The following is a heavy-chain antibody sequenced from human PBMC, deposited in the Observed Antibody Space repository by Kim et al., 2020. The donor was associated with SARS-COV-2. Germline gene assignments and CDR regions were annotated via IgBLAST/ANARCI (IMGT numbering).Heavy chain of an antibody. D-gene: IGHD6-19*01. CDR3: ARRAVAGVDY. J-gene: IGHJ4*02. V-gene: IGHV4-59*01. Sequence: STNYNPSLKSRVTISVDTSKNQFSLKLSSVTAADTAVYYCARRAVAGVDYWGQGTLVTVSS. CDR2: ST.